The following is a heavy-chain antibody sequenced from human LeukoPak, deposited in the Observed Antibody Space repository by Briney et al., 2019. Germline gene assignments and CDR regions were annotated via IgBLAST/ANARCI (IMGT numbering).Heavy chain of an antibody. J-gene: IGHJ6*02. V-gene: IGHV1-69*04. D-gene: IGHD2-15*01. CDR3: ASQFTPLSGMDV. CDR2: LIPLFGIT. Sequence: SVKVSCKASGGTFSNYAFSWVRQAPGQGLEWVGRLIPLFGITNYAQKFEGRVTITADKSTSTAYMELSSLGSEDTAVYFCASQFTPLSGMDVWGQGTTVTVSS. CDR1: GGTFSNYA.